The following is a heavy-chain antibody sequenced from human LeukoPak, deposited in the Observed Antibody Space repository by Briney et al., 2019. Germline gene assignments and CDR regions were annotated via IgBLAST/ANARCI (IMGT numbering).Heavy chain of an antibody. CDR2: IIPIFGTA. Sequence: SVKVSCKASGGTFSSYAISWVRQAPGQGLEWRGGIIPIFGTANYAQKFQGRVTITADESTSTAYMELSSLRSEDTAVYYCARAARLPYAEENWFDPWGQGTLVTVSS. V-gene: IGHV1-69*13. CDR1: GGTFSSYA. CDR3: ARAARLPYAEENWFDP. J-gene: IGHJ5*02. D-gene: IGHD6-6*01.